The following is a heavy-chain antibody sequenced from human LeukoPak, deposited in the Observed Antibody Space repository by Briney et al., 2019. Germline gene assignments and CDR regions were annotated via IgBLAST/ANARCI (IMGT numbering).Heavy chain of an antibody. CDR1: GFTFSSYW. CDR2: IKQDGSEK. J-gene: IGHJ4*02. Sequence: GGSLRLSCAASGFTFSSYWMSWVRQAPGKGLEWVANIKQDGSEKYYVDSVKGRFTISRDNSKNTLYLQMNSLRAEDTAVYYCARDSRYNWNRGFDYWGQGTLVTVSS. D-gene: IGHD1-20*01. CDR3: ARDSRYNWNRGFDY. V-gene: IGHV3-7*01.